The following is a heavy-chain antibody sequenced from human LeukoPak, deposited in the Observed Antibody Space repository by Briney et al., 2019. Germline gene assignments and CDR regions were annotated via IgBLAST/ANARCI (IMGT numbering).Heavy chain of an antibody. V-gene: IGHV1-69*06. CDR3: ARVAAAGPDY. CDR2: IVPIFGTA. CDR1: GGTFSSYA. Sequence: GASVKVSCKASGGTFSSYAISWVRQAPGQGLEWMGGIVPIFGTANYAQKFQGRVTITADKSTSTAYMELSSLRSEDTAVYYCARVAAAGPDYWGQGTLVTVSS. J-gene: IGHJ4*02. D-gene: IGHD6-13*01.